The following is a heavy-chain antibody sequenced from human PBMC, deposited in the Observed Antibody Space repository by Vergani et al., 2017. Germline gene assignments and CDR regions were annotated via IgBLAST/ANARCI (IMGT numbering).Heavy chain of an antibody. CDR3: ARDPVDIVARRYGSDYYGMDV. CDR2: ISAYNGNT. Sequence: QVQLVQSGAEVKKPGSSVKVSCKASGGTFSSYAISWVRQAPGQGLEWMGWISAYNGNTNYAQKLQGRVTMTTDTSTSTAYMEMRSLRSDDTAVYYCARDPVDIVARRYGSDYYGMDVWGQGTTVTVSS. J-gene: IGHJ6*02. V-gene: IGHV1-18*01. D-gene: IGHD5-12*01. CDR1: GGTFSSYA.